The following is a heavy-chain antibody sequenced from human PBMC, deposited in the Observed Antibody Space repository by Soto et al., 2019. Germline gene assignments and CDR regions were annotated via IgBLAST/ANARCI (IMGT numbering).Heavy chain of an antibody. CDR3: ATQAPGSYYAY. Sequence: EVQLVESGGGLVKPGGSLRLSCAASGFTFSSYSMNWVRQAPGKGLEWVSSISSSSSYIYYADSVKGRFTISRDNAKNSLYLQMNSLRAEDTAVYYCATQAPGSYYAYWGQGTLVTVSS. CDR1: GFTFSSYS. CDR2: ISSSSSYI. D-gene: IGHD1-26*01. J-gene: IGHJ4*02. V-gene: IGHV3-21*01.